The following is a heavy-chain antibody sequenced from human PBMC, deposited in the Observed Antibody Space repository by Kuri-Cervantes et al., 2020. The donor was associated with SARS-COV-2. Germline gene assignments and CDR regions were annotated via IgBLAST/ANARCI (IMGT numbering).Heavy chain of an antibody. Sequence: GESLKISCAASGFTFSSYGMHWVRQAPGKGLEWVAVISYDGSNKYYADSVKGRFTISRDNAKNSLYLQMNSLRAEDTAVYYCARDRNDGWFDPWGQGTLVTVSS. CDR3: ARDRNDGWFDP. V-gene: IGHV3-30*03. CDR2: ISYDGSNK. CDR1: GFTFSSYG. D-gene: IGHD1-1*01. J-gene: IGHJ5*02.